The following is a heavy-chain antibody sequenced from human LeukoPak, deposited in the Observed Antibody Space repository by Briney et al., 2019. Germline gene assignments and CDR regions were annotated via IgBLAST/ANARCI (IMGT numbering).Heavy chain of an antibody. Sequence: GGSLRLSCAASGFTFSSYSMNWVRQAPGKGLEWVSSISSSSSYIYYADSVKGRFTISRDNAKNSLYLQMNSLRAEDTAVYYCARGGRYSYGPFDYWGQGTLVTVSS. D-gene: IGHD5-18*01. CDR2: ISSSSSYI. V-gene: IGHV3-21*01. J-gene: IGHJ4*02. CDR3: ARGGRYSYGPFDY. CDR1: GFTFSSYS.